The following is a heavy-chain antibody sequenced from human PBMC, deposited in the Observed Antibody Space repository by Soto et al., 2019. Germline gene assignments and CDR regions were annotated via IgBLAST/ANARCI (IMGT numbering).Heavy chain of an antibody. Sequence: SETLSLTCAVHGGSFSGYFWTWIRQTPGKGLEWIGEINHRGSTNYNPSLESRVTMSVATSKNQFSLKLSSVTAADTAVYYCSRVDVRYDILTGPNFDYWGQGTLVTVSS. D-gene: IGHD3-9*01. CDR2: INHRGST. V-gene: IGHV4-34*01. CDR3: SRVDVRYDILTGPNFDY. CDR1: GGSFSGYF. J-gene: IGHJ4*02.